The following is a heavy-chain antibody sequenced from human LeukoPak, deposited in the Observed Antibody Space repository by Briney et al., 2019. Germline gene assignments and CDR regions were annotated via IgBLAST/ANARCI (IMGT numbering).Heavy chain of an antibody. CDR2: ITDSGDGT. J-gene: IGHJ4*02. V-gene: IGHV3-23*01. CDR1: GFTFSSYA. Sequence: GGSLRLSCATSGFTFSSYAMTWARQAPGKGLEWVSSITDSGDGTYYADSVKGRFTISRDNSKNTLFLQVNSLRAEDTAVYYCAKGLRATYDYWGQGTLVTVSS. CDR3: AKGLRATYDY.